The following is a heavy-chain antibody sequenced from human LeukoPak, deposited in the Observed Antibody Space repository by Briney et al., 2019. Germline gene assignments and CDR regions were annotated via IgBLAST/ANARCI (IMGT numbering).Heavy chain of an antibody. J-gene: IGHJ4*02. CDR2: ISPNSGGT. Sequence: ASVKVSCKASGFTFSGYYMHWVRQAPGQGLEWMAWISPNSGGTNYVQKFQGRVTVSRDTSISTDYMEISGLTSDDTALYYCAREPSGSGGYDYWGQGTLVTVSS. CDR3: AREPSGSGGYDY. CDR1: GFTFSGYY. V-gene: IGHV1-2*02. D-gene: IGHD3-10*01.